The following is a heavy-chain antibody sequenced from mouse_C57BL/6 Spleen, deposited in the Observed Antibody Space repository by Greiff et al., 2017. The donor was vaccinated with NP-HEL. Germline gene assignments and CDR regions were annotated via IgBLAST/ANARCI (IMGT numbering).Heavy chain of an antibody. CDR2: IHPNSGST. CDR1: GYTFTSYW. Sequence: VQLQESGAELVKPGASVKLSCKASGYTFTSYWMHWVKQRPGQGLEWIGMIHPNSGSTNYNEKFKSKATLTVDKSSSTAYMQLSSLTSEDSAVYYCARAVTGTGSYAMDYWGQGTSVTVSS. CDR3: ARAVTGTGSYAMDY. D-gene: IGHD4-1*01. V-gene: IGHV1-64*01. J-gene: IGHJ4*01.